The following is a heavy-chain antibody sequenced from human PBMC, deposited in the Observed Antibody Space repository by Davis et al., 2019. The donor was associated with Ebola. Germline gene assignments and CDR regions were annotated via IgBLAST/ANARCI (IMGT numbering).Heavy chain of an antibody. Sequence: GESLKISCSASGFTFSSYAMSWVRQAPGKGLEWVSAISGSGGSTYYADSVKGRFTISRDNSKNTLYLQMNSLRAEDTAVYYCAEVAAYDAFDIWGQGTMVTVSS. CDR3: AEVAAYDAFDI. D-gene: IGHD6-13*01. J-gene: IGHJ3*02. V-gene: IGHV3-23*01. CDR2: ISGSGGST. CDR1: GFTFSSYA.